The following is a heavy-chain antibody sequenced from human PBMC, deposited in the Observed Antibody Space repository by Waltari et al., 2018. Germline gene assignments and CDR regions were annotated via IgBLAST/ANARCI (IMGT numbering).Heavy chain of an antibody. Sequence: QVQVQESGPGLVKPSGTLSPSCTASGDSISGFYWSWIRQSAEKGLEYIGHIQTSGSTTYNPSLKSRLTLSLDTSKNQFYLDLTSLTDADTAVYYCVRGGGSRAYWGQGTLVTVSS. D-gene: IGHD2-15*01. CDR3: VRGGGSRAY. J-gene: IGHJ4*02. V-gene: IGHV4-4*07. CDR1: GDSISGFY. CDR2: IQTSGST.